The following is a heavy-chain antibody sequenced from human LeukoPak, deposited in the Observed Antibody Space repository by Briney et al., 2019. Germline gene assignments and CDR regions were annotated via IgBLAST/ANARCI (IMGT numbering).Heavy chain of an antibody. CDR1: GYTFTGYY. CDR3: ATLQDGHSSYYFDY. D-gene: IGHD5-24*01. CDR2: INPNTGGT. Sequence: ASVKVSCKASGYTFTGYYMHWVRQAPGQGLEWMGRINPNTGGTNYAQKFQGRITMTRDTSISTTYMELSSLTSDDTAVYYCATLQDGHSSYYFDYWGQGTLVTVSS. J-gene: IGHJ4*02. V-gene: IGHV1-2*06.